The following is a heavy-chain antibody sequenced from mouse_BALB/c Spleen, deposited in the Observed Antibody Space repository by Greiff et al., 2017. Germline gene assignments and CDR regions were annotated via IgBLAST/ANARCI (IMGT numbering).Heavy chain of an antibody. J-gene: IGHJ2*01. V-gene: IGHV1S137*01. CDR2: ISTYYGDA. D-gene: IGHD2-10*02. Sequence: VQLQESGAELVRPGVSVKISCKGSGYTLTDYAMHWVKQSHAKSLEWIGVISTYYGDASYNQKFKGKATMTVDKSSSTAYMELARLTSEDSAIYYCARGYGNYLDYWGQGTTLTVSS. CDR1: GYTLTDYA. CDR3: ARGYGNYLDY.